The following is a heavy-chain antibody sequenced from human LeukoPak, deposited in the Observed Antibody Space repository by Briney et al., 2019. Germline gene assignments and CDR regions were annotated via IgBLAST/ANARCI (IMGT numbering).Heavy chain of an antibody. V-gene: IGHV3-9*02. Sequence: GGSLRLSCVAYGFTSDEYAMRCDRQAAGRVLEWVAGISWMRGSIGYADSMKGRFSIYRDNAKNSLYLQMNSLRAEGTALYHCSKYDSSSSDAFDIWGQGTMVTVSS. CDR3: SKYDSSSSDAFDI. CDR2: ISWMRGSI. CDR1: GFTSDEYA. D-gene: IGHD3-22*01. J-gene: IGHJ3*02.